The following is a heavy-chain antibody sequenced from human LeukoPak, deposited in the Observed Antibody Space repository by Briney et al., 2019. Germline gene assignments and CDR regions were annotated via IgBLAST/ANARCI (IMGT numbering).Heavy chain of an antibody. Sequence: SETLTLPCAVYGGSFNNYYWSWIRQPPGKGLEWIGEINHSGSTNYDPSLKSRLTISVDTPKNQFSLTLSSVTAADTAVYYCARGTYYFDTSAYDTDDYWGQGTLVTVSS. V-gene: IGHV4-34*01. D-gene: IGHD3-22*01. CDR2: INHSGST. J-gene: IGHJ4*02. CDR3: ARGTYYFDTSAYDTDDY. CDR1: GGSFNNYY.